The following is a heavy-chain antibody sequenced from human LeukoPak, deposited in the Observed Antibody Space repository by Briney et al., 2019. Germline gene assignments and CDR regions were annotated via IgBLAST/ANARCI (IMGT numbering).Heavy chain of an antibody. CDR2: IYYSGST. CDR1: GGSISSYY. Sequence: PSETLSLTCTVSGGSISSYYWGWIRQPPGKGLEWIGSIYYSGSTYYNPSLKSRVTISVDTSKNQFSLKLSSVTAADTAVYYCARDYYGSGSYWFDPWGQGTLVTVSS. D-gene: IGHD3-10*01. J-gene: IGHJ5*02. V-gene: IGHV4-39*07. CDR3: ARDYYGSGSYWFDP.